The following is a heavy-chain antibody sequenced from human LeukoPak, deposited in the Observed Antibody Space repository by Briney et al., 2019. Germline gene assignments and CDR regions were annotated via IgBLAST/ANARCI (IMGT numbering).Heavy chain of an antibody. V-gene: IGHV4-59*12. D-gene: IGHD3-22*01. CDR2: IYYSGST. CDR3: ARGRGYDSSGYYQS. J-gene: IGHJ5*02. Sequence: SETLSLTCTVSGGSISSYYWSWIRQPPGKGLEWIGYIYYSGSTNYNPSLKSRVTTSVDTSKNQFSLKLSSVTAADTAVYYCARGRGYDSSGYYQSWGQGTLVTVSS. CDR1: GGSISSYY.